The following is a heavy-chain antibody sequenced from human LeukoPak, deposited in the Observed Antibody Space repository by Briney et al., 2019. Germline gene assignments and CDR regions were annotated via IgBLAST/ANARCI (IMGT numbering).Heavy chain of an antibody. CDR3: TREAAAGIDY. CDR2: ISSSSSTI. Sequence: QPGGSLRLSCAASGFTFSSYSMNWVRQAPGKGLEWVSYISSSSSTIYYADSVKGRFTISRDNAKNSLYLQMNSLRAEDTAVYFCTREAAAGIDYWGQGTLVTVSS. CDR1: GFTFSSYS. J-gene: IGHJ4*02. V-gene: IGHV3-48*01. D-gene: IGHD6-13*01.